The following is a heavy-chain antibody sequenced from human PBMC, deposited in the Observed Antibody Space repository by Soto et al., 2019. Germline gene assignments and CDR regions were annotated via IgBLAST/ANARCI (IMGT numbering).Heavy chain of an antibody. CDR1: GGSFSGNY. Sequence: QVQLQQWGAGLLKPSETLSLTCAVYGGSFSGNYWSWIRQPPGKGLEWIGEINHSGSTNYNPSLKSRVIISVDTSKNQCSLKLSSVTAADTAMYYCARGGGCSGGSCYPLGRWGQGTLVTVSS. CDR3: ARGGGCSGGSCYPLGR. V-gene: IGHV4-34*01. J-gene: IGHJ4*02. D-gene: IGHD2-15*01. CDR2: INHSGST.